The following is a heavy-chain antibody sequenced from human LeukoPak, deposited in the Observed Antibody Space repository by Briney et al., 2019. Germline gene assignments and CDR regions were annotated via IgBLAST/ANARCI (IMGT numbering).Heavy chain of an antibody. CDR2: IIPIFGTA. J-gene: IGHJ5*02. V-gene: IGHV1-69*13. Sequence: SVKVSCKASGGTFSSYAISWVRQAPGQGLEWMGGIIPIFGTANYAQKFQGRVTITADESTSTAYMELSSLGSEDTAVYYCARGVTMVRGVIINWFDPWGQGTLVTVSS. CDR1: GGTFSSYA. CDR3: ARGVTMVRGVIINWFDP. D-gene: IGHD3-10*01.